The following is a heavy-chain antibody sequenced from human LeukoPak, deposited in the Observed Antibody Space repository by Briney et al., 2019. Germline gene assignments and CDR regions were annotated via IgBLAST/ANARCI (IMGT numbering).Heavy chain of an antibody. V-gene: IGHV3-23*01. J-gene: IGHJ5*02. Sequence: GGSLRLSCAASGFTFSSYAMSWVRQAPGKGLEWVSAISGSGGSTYYADSVKGRFTISRDNSKNTLYLQMNSLRAEDTAVYYXXXXXXXXVLLWFGEFGAWFDPWGQGTLVTVSS. CDR2: ISGSGGST. D-gene: IGHD3-10*01. CDR1: GFTFSSYA. CDR3: XXXXXXXVLLWFGEFGAWFDP.